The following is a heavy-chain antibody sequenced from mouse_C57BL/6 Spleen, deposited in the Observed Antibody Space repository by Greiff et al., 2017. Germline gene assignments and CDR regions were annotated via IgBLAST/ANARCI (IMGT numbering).Heavy chain of an antibody. J-gene: IGHJ2*01. D-gene: IGHD2-4*01. Sequence: QVQLQQPGAELVKPGASVKLSCKASGYTFTSYWMHWVKQRPGRGLEWIGMINPNSGSTNYNEKFKSKATLTVDKSSSTAYMQLSSLTSEDSAVYYCARYDYVSSYFDDWGQGTTLTVSS. CDR3: ARYDYVSSYFDD. CDR2: INPNSGST. V-gene: IGHV1-64*01. CDR1: GYTFTSYW.